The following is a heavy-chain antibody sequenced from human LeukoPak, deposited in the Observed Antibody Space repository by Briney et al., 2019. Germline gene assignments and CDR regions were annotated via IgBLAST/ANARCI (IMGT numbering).Heavy chain of an antibody. J-gene: IGHJ4*02. CDR2: IRGSGDSTTT. Sequence: GGSLRLSCAASGFTFSSYAMSWVRQAPGKGLEWVSAIRGSGDSTTTYYPGAVRGRFTIPKYTSQNTFYLQMNGLRAEDPAVYYCAKGTTPTIFGGQGTLVTVSS. CDR3: AKGTTPTIF. D-gene: IGHD3-3*01. CDR1: GFTFSSYA. V-gene: IGHV3-23*01.